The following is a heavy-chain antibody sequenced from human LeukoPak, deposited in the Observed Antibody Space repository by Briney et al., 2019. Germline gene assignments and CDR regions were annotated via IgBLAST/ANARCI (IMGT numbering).Heavy chain of an antibody. CDR2: INSDGSST. Sequence: GSLRLSCAASGFTFSSYWMHWVRQAPGKGLVWVSRINSDGSSTSYADSVKGRLTISRDNAKNTLYLQMNSLRAEDTAVYYCARRGVIVGALGAFDIWGQGTMVTVSS. CDR1: GFTFSSYW. CDR3: ARRGVIVGALGAFDI. V-gene: IGHV3-74*01. D-gene: IGHD1-26*01. J-gene: IGHJ3*02.